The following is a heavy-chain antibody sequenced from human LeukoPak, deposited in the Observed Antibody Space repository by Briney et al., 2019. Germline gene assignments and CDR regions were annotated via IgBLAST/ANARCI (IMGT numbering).Heavy chain of an antibody. Sequence: PGGSLRLSCAASGFTVSSNDMSWVRQAPGKGLEWVSVIYSGGSTYYADSVKGRFTNSRDNSKNTLYLQMNRLRAEDTAVYYCARDTGGYFYFDYWGQGTLVTVSS. CDR3: ARDTGGYFYFDY. J-gene: IGHJ4*02. CDR2: IYSGGST. D-gene: IGHD6-25*01. V-gene: IGHV3-53*01. CDR1: GFTVSSND.